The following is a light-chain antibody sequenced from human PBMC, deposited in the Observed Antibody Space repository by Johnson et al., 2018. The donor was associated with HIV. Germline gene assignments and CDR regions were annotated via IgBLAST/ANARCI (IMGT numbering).Light chain of an antibody. CDR3: EIWPSSLSAGGF. Sequence: QSVLTQPPSVSAAPGQKVTISCSGGGSNIGNTYVSWYQHLPGTAPKLLIYENNKRPSGIPDRFSGSKSATSATLGITGLQPGDEADYYCEIWPSSLSAGGFFGNGTKVTVL. J-gene: IGLJ1*01. V-gene: IGLV1-51*02. CDR2: ENN. CDR1: GSNIGNTY.